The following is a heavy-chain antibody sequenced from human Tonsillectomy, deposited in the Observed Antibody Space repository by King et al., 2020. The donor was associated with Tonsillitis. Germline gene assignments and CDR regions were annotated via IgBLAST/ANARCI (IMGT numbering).Heavy chain of an antibody. Sequence: EVQLVESGGGLVQPGRSLRLSCAASGFTFDDYAMHWVRQAPGKGLEWGSGISWNSGSIDYADSVKGRFTISRDNAKNSLYLQMNSLRAEDTALYYCAKDMFRGCSYGYWGIVDYWGQGTLVTVSS. J-gene: IGHJ4*02. CDR2: ISWNSGSI. CDR3: AKDMFRGCSYGYWGIVDY. D-gene: IGHD5-18*01. V-gene: IGHV3-9*01. CDR1: GFTFDDYA.